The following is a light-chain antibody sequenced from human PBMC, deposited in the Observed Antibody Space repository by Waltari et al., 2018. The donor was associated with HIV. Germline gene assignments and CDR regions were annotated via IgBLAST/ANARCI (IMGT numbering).Light chain of an antibody. J-gene: IGKJ5*01. CDR3: QQYFMSPLT. Sequence: IVMTQSPDSLAVSLGERATINCQSSQSVLYKSINRNYLAWYQQKAGQPPKLLFLWASTRGYGVPDRFTASGSGTDFTLTVSSLQAEDVAVYYCQQYFMSPLTFGQGTRLEIK. CDR2: WAS. CDR1: QSVLYKSINRNY. V-gene: IGKV4-1*01.